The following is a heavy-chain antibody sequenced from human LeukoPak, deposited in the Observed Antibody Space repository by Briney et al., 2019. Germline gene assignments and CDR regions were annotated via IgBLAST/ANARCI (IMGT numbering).Heavy chain of an antibody. CDR2: INTYNGNT. CDR3: ARNSPRDVAGRQFLPGVLSLLSQCDNCFDP. CDR1: GYTFTNYG. Sequence: GASVKVSCKAPGYTFTNYGISWVRQAPGQGLEWRGWINTYNGNTNYAQKFQGRVTMTTDTSTSTAYMELRSLRSADTAVYYCARNSPRDVAGRQFLPGVLSLLSQCDNCFDPGGQGTLVSVPS. D-gene: IGHD7-27*01. J-gene: IGHJ5*02. V-gene: IGHV1-18*01.